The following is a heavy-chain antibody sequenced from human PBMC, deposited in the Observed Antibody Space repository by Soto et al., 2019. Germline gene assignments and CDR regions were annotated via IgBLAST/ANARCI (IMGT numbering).Heavy chain of an antibody. CDR3: ARGYCTTTICDPWFDP. D-gene: IGHD2-2*01. CDR1: GDTFTTFW. Sequence: GESLKISCKDFGDTFTTFWIAWVREMPGKGLEWIGTIFPADSNTRYNPSFEGQVAISVDKSINTAYLQWSSLRASDTAMYYCARGYCTTTICDPWFDPWGQGTLVTVSS. V-gene: IGHV5-51*01. J-gene: IGHJ5*02. CDR2: IFPADSNT.